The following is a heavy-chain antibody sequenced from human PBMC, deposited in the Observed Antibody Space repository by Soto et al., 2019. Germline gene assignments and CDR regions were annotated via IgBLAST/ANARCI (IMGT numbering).Heavy chain of an antibody. D-gene: IGHD5-12*01. V-gene: IGHV3-7*01. CDR2: IKHDGSEK. CDR3: ARDWVATTTHYYYYMDV. J-gene: IGHJ6*03. Sequence: GGSLRLSCAASGFTFSTYWISWVRQAPGKGLEWVANIKHDGSEKYYVDSVKGRFTISRDNAKNSLYLQMNSLRAEDTAVYYCARDWVATTTHYYYYMDVWGKGTTATVSS. CDR1: GFTFSTYW.